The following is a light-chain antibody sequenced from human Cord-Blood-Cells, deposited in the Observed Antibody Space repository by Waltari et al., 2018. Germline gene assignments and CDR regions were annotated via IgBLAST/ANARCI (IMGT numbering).Light chain of an antibody. J-gene: IGLJ2*01. CDR3: QSYDSSLSGVV. Sequence: QSVLTQPPSVSGAPGQRVTISCTRSSSNIGAGYDVHWSQQLPGTAPKLLIYGNSKRPSGVPDRFSGSKSGTSASLAITGLQAEDEADYYCQSYDSSLSGVVFGGGTKLTVL. CDR1: SSNIGAGYD. V-gene: IGLV1-40*01. CDR2: GNS.